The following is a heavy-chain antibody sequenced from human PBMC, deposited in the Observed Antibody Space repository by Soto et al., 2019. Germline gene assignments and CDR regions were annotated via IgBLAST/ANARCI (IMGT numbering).Heavy chain of an antibody. V-gene: IGHV3-23*01. J-gene: IGHJ4*02. D-gene: IGHD3-3*01. CDR3: ATARFLEWLLFKTYYFDY. CDR2: ISGSGGST. Sequence: EVQLLESGGGLVQPGGSLRLSCAASGFTFSSYAMSWVLQAPGKGLEWVSAISGSGGSTYYADSVKGRFTISRDNSKNTLYLQMNSLRAEDTAVYYCATARFLEWLLFKTYYFDYWGQGTLVTVSS. CDR1: GFTFSSYA.